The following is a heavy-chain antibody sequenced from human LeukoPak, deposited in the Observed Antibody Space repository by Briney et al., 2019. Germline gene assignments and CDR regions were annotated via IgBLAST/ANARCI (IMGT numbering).Heavy chain of an antibody. Sequence: SETLSLTCTVSGGSISSGSYYWSWIRQPAGKGLEWIGRIYNNGNTNYNPSLKSRVTISVDTSKNQFSLKLSSVTAADTAVYYCARAQKIPYQPLYFDYWGQGTLVTVSS. J-gene: IGHJ4*02. V-gene: IGHV4-61*02. CDR1: GGSISSGSYY. CDR2: IYNNGNT. D-gene: IGHD2-2*01. CDR3: ARAQKIPYQPLYFDY.